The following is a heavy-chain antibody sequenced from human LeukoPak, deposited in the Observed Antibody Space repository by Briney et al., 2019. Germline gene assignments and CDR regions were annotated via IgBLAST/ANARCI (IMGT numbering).Heavy chain of an antibody. CDR1: GYTFSSYG. V-gene: IGHV1-2*02. Sequence: GASVKVSCKASGYTFSSYGISWVRQAPGQGLEWMGWINPNSGGTNYAQKFQGRVTMTRDTSISTAYMELSRLRSDDTAVYYCARGIAARPSDPMGAFDIWGQGTMVTVSS. CDR2: INPNSGGT. CDR3: ARGIAARPSDPMGAFDI. D-gene: IGHD6-6*01. J-gene: IGHJ3*02.